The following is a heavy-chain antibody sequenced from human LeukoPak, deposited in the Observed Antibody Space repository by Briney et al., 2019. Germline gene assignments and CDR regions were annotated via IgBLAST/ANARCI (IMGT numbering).Heavy chain of an antibody. CDR2: IYYSGST. J-gene: IGHJ3*02. D-gene: IGHD1-26*01. CDR3: AREPPGSYYAFDI. Sequence: SETLSLTCTVSGGSLSSYYWSWIRQPPGKGLEWIGYIYYSGSTNYNPSLKSRVTISLDTSKNQFSLKLSSVTAADTAVYYCAREPPGSYYAFDIWGQGTMVTVSS. CDR1: GGSLSSYY. V-gene: IGHV4-59*01.